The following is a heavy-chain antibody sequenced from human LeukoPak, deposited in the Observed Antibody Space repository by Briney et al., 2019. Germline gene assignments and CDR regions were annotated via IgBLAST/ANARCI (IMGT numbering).Heavy chain of an antibody. CDR3: AKSYYDILTNFLDL. CDR1: GFTFSSYA. CDR2: ISGSGGST. J-gene: IGHJ5*02. D-gene: IGHD3-9*01. V-gene: IGHV3-23*01. Sequence: PGGSLRLSCAASGFTFSSYAMSWVRQAPGKGLEWVSAISGSGGSTYYADSVKGRFTISRDNSKNTVYLQMNSLRAEDTAVYYCAKSYYDILTNFLDLWGQGTLVTVSS.